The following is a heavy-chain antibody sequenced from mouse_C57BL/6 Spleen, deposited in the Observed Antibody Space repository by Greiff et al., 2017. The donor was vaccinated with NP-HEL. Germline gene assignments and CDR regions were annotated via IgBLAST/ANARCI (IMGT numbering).Heavy chain of an antibody. V-gene: IGHV1-66*01. CDR1: GYSFTSYY. D-gene: IGHD1-2*01. CDR2: IYPGSGNT. CDR3: ARGGATAPYAMDY. J-gene: IGHJ4*01. Sequence: QVQLQQSGPELVKPGASVKISCKASGYSFTSYYIHWVKQRPGQGLEGIGWIYPGSGNTKYNEKFKGKATLTADTSSSTAYMQLSSLTSEDSAVYYCARGGATAPYAMDYWGQGTSVTVSS.